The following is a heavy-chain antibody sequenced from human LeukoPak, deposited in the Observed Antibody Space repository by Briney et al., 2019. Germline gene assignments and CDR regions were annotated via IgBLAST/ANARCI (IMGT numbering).Heavy chain of an antibody. J-gene: IGHJ4*02. V-gene: IGHV3-53*01. D-gene: IGHD6-19*01. CDR1: GFSVSGTY. Sequence: PGGSLRLSCAASGFSVSGTYMSWVRQAPGKGLEWVSVIYSSGGTYNADSVKGRFIISRDNSKNTLYLQMNNLRAEDTAMYYCARDSSGPAYWGQGTPVTVSS. CDR2: IYSSGGT. CDR3: ARDSSGPAY.